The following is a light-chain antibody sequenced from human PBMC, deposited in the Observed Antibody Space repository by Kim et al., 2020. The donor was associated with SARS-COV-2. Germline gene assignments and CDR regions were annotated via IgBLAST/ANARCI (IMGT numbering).Light chain of an antibody. Sequence: DIQMTQSPSTLSASVGDRVTITCRASQSISSWLAWYQQKPGKAPKLLIYKASSLESGVPSRFSGSGSGTEFTLTISSLQPDDFATYDCQKYNSYPLITVGPGTKVDI. CDR2: KAS. CDR1: QSISSW. V-gene: IGKV1-5*03. J-gene: IGKJ3*01. CDR3: QKYNSYPLIT.